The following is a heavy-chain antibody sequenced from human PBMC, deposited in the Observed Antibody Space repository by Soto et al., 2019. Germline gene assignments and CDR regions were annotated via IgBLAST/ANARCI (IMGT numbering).Heavy chain of an antibody. J-gene: IGHJ4*02. CDR3: AKVSPMGYFFDF. CDR1: GFAFNTYS. V-gene: IGHV3-30-3*01. CDR2: ISYDGSNK. Sequence: GGSLRLSCAASGFAFNTYSMHWVRQAPGRGLEWVAVISYDGSNKFYADSVKGRFTISRDNSKNTLYLEMNSLRGEDTAVYYCAKVSPMGYFFDFWGQGTMVTVSS.